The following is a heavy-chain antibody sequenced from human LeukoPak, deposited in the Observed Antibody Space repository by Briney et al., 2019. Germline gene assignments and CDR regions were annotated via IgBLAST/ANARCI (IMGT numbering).Heavy chain of an antibody. CDR1: GFTFSSYA. V-gene: IGHV3-30-3*01. J-gene: IGHJ6*02. Sequence: GSLRLSCAASGFTFSSYAMHWVRQAPGKGLEWVAVISYDGSNKYYADSVKGRFTISRDNSKNTLYLQMNSRRAEDTAVYYCARASPYSSGWWWSVYYYYGMDVWGQGTTVTVSS. CDR2: ISYDGSNK. CDR3: ARASPYSSGWWWSVYYYYGMDV. D-gene: IGHD6-19*01.